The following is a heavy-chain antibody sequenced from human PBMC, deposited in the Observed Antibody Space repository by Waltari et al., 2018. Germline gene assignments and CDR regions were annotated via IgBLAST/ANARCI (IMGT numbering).Heavy chain of an antibody. CDR2: INHSGST. CDR3: ARQVGPDSSGYY. CDR1: GGSFSGYY. Sequence: QVQLQQWGAGLLKPSETLSLTCAVYGGSFSGYYWSWIRQPPGKGLEWIGEINHSGSTNYNPSLKSRVTISVDTSKNQFSLKLSSVTAADTAVYYCARQVGPDSSGYYWGQGTLVTVSS. D-gene: IGHD3-22*01. J-gene: IGHJ4*02. V-gene: IGHV4-34*01.